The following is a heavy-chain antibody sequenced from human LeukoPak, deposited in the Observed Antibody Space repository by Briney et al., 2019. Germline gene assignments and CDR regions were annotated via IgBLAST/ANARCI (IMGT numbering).Heavy chain of an antibody. D-gene: IGHD2-2*01. CDR3: ARGWGVVVVPAGFDY. Sequence: PSETLSLTCTVSGGSISSSSYYWGWIRQPPGKGLEWIGNVYYSGITYYNPSLKSRVIISLDTPKSQFSLKLSSVTAADTAVYYCARGWGVVVVPAGFDYWGQGTLVTVSS. CDR2: VYYSGIT. V-gene: IGHV4-39*01. CDR1: GGSISSSSYY. J-gene: IGHJ4*02.